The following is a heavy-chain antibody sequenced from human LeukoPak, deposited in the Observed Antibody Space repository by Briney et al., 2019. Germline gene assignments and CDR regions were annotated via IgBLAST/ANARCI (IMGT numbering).Heavy chain of an antibody. CDR1: GDSISSDTYY. CDR2: IYYSGRT. CDR3: ARHTGGWSPFDY. D-gene: IGHD6-19*01. Sequence: SETLSLTCTVSGDSISSDTYYRGWIRQPPGKGLEWIGSIYYSGRTYYNPSLESRVTISVDTSKNQFSLKLSSVTAADTAVYYCARHTGGWSPFDYWGQGTLVTVSS. J-gene: IGHJ4*02. V-gene: IGHV4-39*01.